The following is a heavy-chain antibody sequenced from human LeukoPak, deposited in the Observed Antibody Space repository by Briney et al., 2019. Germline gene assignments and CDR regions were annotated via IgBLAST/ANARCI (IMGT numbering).Heavy chain of an antibody. CDR2: MNPNSGNT. CDR3: ASFHRYNWNDDPYWFDP. D-gene: IGHD1-1*01. J-gene: IGHJ5*02. V-gene: IGHV1-8*01. CDR1: GYTFTSYD. Sequence: ASVKVSCKASGYTFTSYDINWVRQATGQGLEWMGWMNPNSGNTGYAQKFQGRVTMTRNTSISTAYMELSSLRPEDTAVYYCASFHRYNWNDDPYWFDPWGQGTLVTVSS.